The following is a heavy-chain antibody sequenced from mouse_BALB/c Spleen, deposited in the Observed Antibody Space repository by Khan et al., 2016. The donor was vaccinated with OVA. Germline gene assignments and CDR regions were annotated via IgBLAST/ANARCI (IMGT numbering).Heavy chain of an antibody. CDR2: VSTGGGYT. V-gene: IGHV5-6*01. Sequence: EVELVESGGDLVKPGGSLKLSCAASGFTFSTYGMSWVRQTPDKRLEWVATVSTGGGYTYYPDIVKGRFIISRDNAKNTLYLQMSGLKSEDTAMFYCTRRAYYYESEGFAYWGQGTLVTVSA. D-gene: IGHD1-1*01. CDR3: TRRAYYYESEGFAY. J-gene: IGHJ3*01. CDR1: GFTFSTYG.